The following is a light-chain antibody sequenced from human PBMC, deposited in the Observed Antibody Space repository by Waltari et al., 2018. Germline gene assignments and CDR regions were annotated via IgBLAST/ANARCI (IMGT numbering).Light chain of an antibody. V-gene: IGKV3-15*01. J-gene: IGKJ1*01. CDR3: QQADTFPWT. Sequence: EIVMTQSPATLSVSPGERATLSCRASQSVSSNLAWYQQKPGQAPRLLIYGASTRATGIPARFSGSGSGTEFTLTISSLQSEDFATYYCQQADTFPWTFGHGTKVE. CDR1: QSVSSN. CDR2: GAS.